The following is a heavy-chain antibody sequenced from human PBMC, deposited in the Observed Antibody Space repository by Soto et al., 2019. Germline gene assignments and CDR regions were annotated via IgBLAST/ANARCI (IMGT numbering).Heavy chain of an antibody. CDR3: ARVPLIPWDYYHSSGYLGNWYFDL. Sequence: QVQLVESGGGLVKPGGSLRLSCAASGFTFSDYYMSWIRQAPGKGLEWVSYISSSSSYTNYADSVKGRFTISRDNAKNSLYLQMNSLRAEDTAVYYCARVPLIPWDYYHSSGYLGNWYFDLWGRGTLVTVSS. CDR2: ISSSSSYT. D-gene: IGHD3-22*01. CDR1: GFTFSDYY. J-gene: IGHJ2*01. V-gene: IGHV3-11*06.